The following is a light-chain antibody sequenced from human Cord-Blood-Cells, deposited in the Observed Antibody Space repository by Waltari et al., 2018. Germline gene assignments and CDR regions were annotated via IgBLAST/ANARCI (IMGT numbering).Light chain of an antibody. CDR1: QSINSY. Sequence: DIQLPQSPSSLSASVGDRVTITCQASQSINSYLNWYQQKPGKAPKLLIYAASSLQSGVPSRFSGSGSGTDFTLTISSLQPEDFATYYCQQCYSTPYTFGQGTKLEIK. V-gene: IGKV1-39*01. CDR2: AAS. CDR3: QQCYSTPYT. J-gene: IGKJ2*01.